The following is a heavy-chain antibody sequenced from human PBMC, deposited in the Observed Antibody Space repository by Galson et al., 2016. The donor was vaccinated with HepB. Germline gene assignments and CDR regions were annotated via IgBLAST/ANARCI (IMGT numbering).Heavy chain of an antibody. CDR1: GFIFSGSV. V-gene: IGHV3-73*01. J-gene: IGHJ4*02. CDR3: FSRDFTHYGVDY. Sequence: SLRLSCAGSGFIFSGSVMHWVRQASGKGLEWVGRIRSKTHSSATAYATSVEGRFTISRDDSKNTTYLLMNSLKTEDTAVYYCFSRDFTHYGVDYWGLGTRVIVSS. CDR2: IRSKTHSSAT. D-gene: IGHD3-16*01.